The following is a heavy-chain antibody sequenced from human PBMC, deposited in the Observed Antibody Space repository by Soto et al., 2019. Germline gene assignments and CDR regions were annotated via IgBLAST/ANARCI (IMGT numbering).Heavy chain of an antibody. CDR3: ARGKSSGYKFGPRNFFYYGMDV. CDR2: TSYTGNT. CDR1: GGSVTSHH. J-gene: IGHJ6*02. Sequence: PSETLSLTCFVSGGSVTSHHWSWIRQFPGQGLQWIAYTSYTGNTNSNPSLQSRVTISLDTSTNQLSLQLTSVTAADTAVYYCARGKSSGYKFGPRNFFYYGMDVWGPGTTVTVSS. D-gene: IGHD5-18*01. V-gene: IGHV4-59*02.